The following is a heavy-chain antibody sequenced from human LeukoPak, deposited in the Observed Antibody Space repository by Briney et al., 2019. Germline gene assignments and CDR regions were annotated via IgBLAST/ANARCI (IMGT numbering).Heavy chain of an antibody. Sequence: SETLSLTCTVSGGSISSSSYYWGWIRQPPGKGLEWIGSIYYSGSTYYNLSLKSRVTISVDTSKNQFSLKLSSVTAADTAVYYCARHGTQDGCCSSTSCYREFDYWGQGTLVTVSS. CDR3: ARHGTQDGCCSSTSCYREFDY. J-gene: IGHJ4*02. V-gene: IGHV4-39*01. CDR1: GGSISSSSYY. CDR2: IYYSGST. D-gene: IGHD2-2*02.